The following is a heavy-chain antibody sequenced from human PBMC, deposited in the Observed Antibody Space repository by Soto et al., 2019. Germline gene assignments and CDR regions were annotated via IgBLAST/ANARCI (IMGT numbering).Heavy chain of an antibody. J-gene: IGHJ6*02. D-gene: IGHD5-18*01. CDR2: IVPSVDTT. CDR3: ARCPQPPDTADPYAVDV. CDR1: GGTFSRSG. V-gene: IGHV1-69*18. Sequence: QVQLVQSGTEVKKPGASVKVSCKASGGTFSRSGFHWVRQAPGQGLEWMGMIVPSVDTTNYAQKFQARVTISADQFTSTVYMELRSLSSEATAVYYCARCPQPPDTADPYAVDVWGQGTRVIVSS.